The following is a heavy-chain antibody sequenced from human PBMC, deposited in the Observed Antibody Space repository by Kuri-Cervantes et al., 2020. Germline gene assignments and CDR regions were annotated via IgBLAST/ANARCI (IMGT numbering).Heavy chain of an antibody. D-gene: IGHD6-13*01. V-gene: IGHV4-61*01. J-gene: IGHJ4*02. CDR1: GASVSSGSYY. Sequence: SETLSLTCTVSGASVSSGSYYWSWIRQPPGKGLEWIGYIYYSGSTNYNPSLKSRVTISVDTSKNQFSLKLSSVTAADTAVYYCARENTGSSHYYDYWGQGTLVTVSS. CDR2: IYYSGST. CDR3: ARENTGSSHYYDY.